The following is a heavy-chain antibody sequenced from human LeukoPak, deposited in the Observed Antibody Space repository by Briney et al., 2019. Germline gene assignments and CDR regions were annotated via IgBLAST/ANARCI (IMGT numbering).Heavy chain of an antibody. Sequence: PGGSPRLSCAASGFTFSDYSMNWVRQPPGKGLEWVSSISSRSSYISYADSVKGRFTISRDNARNSLYLEMNSLRAEDTAVYYCVRDRSGSYPYYFDFWGQGTLLTASS. V-gene: IGHV3-21*01. CDR2: ISSRSSYI. CDR1: GFTFSDYS. D-gene: IGHD1-26*01. CDR3: VRDRSGSYPYYFDF. J-gene: IGHJ4*02.